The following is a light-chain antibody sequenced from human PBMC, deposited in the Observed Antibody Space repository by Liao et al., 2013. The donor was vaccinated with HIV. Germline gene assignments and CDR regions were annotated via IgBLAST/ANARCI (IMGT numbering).Light chain of an antibody. CDR1: IGSKT. J-gene: IGLJ1*01. Sequence: SYELTQPPSVSAAPGQTARITCGGSNIGSKTVHWYQQTPGQAPVLVIFKDTERPSGIPERFSGSSSGTTVTLTISGVQAEDEADYYCQSADSSGTYVFGTGTKVTVL. V-gene: IGLV3-25*03. CDR2: KDT. CDR3: QSADSSGTYV.